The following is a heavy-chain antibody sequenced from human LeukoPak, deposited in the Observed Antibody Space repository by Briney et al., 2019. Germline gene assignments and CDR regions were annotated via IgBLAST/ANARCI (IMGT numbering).Heavy chain of an antibody. CDR2: IFYSGTT. D-gene: IGHD3-9*01. Sequence: SETLSLTCTVSGGSISSSSSYWGWIRQPPGKGLEWIGNIFYSGTTYYNPSLKSRVTISLLTSKNQFSLRLSSVTAADPAFYYCVRLPTGYPNWFDPWGQGTLVTVSS. CDR3: VRLPTGYPNWFDP. J-gene: IGHJ5*02. V-gene: IGHV4-39*01. CDR1: GGSISSSSSY.